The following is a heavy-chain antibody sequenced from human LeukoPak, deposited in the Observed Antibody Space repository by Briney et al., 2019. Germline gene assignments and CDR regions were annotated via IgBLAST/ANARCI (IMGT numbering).Heavy chain of an antibody. CDR2: IKEDGSEI. J-gene: IGHJ4*02. CDR1: GFSFGNAW. Sequence: GSLRLSCEGSGFSFGNAWMSWGRHAPGKGLEWVANIKEDGSEIYYVDAVKGRLSISRDNAKTSLYLQMHSLSVADTGLYYCVTDQTGRHPYFFDYWGQGTLVTVSS. V-gene: IGHV3-7*01. CDR3: VTDQTGRHPYFFDY. D-gene: IGHD3-10*01.